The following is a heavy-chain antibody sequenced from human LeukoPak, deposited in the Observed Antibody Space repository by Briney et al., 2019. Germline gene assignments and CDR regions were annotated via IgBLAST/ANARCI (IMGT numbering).Heavy chain of an antibody. CDR3: ARGGFYRGGDCYVDY. CDR2: INHSGST. CDR1: GGSFSPYY. D-gene: IGHD2-21*02. Sequence: NSSETLSLTCAVYGGSFSPYYWSWIRQPPGKGLEWIGEINHSGSTNYNPSLKSRVTISVDTSKNQFSLRLSSVTAADTAVYYCARGGFYRGGDCYVDYWGQGTLVTVSS. V-gene: IGHV4-34*01. J-gene: IGHJ4*02.